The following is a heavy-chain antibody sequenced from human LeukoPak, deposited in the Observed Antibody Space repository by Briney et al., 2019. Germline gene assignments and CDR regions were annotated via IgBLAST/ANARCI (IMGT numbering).Heavy chain of an antibody. CDR3: ARHRAEIATITDDTFDM. V-gene: IGHV4-4*09. J-gene: IGHJ3*02. CDR1: GTSITPYS. CDR2: FYTSGNT. Sequence: SETLSLTCSVSGTSITPYSWSWIRQPPGGGLEWIGYFYTSGNTHQNPSLKSRVTMSIDASKNQFSLRLSSMTAADTAVYYCARHRAEIATITDDTFDMWGQGTMVTVSS. D-gene: IGHD5-24*01.